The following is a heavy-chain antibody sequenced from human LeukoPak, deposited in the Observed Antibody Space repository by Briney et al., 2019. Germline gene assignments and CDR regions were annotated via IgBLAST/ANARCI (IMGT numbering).Heavy chain of an antibody. CDR1: GFSMSGYW. CDR3: ARVFGAYDSIDC. Sequence: GGFLRLSCAASGFSMSGYWMSWVRQAPGKGLEWVANIKQDGSERHYADSVKGRFTISRDNAQNSLYLQMNSLRAEETAVYYCARVFGAYDSIDCWGQGTLVTVS. CDR2: IKQDGSER. D-gene: IGHD5-12*01. V-gene: IGHV3-7*03. J-gene: IGHJ4*02.